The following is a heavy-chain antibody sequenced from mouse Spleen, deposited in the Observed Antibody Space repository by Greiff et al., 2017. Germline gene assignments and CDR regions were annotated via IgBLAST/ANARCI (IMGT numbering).Heavy chain of an antibody. CDR3: ARGGYYSNLGGNAMDY. CDR2: IDPSDSYT. Sequence: QVQLQQPGAELVMPGASVKLSCKASGYTFTSYWMHWVKQRPGQGLEWIGEIDPSDSYTNYNQKFKGKATLTVDKSSSTAYMQLSSLTSEDSAVYYCARGGYYSNLGGNAMDYWGQGTSVTVSS. V-gene: IGHV1-69*01. J-gene: IGHJ4*01. CDR1: GYTFTSYW. D-gene: IGHD2-5*01.